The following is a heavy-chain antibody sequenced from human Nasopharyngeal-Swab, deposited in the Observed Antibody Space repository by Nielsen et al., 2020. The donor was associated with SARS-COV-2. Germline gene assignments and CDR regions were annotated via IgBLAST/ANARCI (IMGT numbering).Heavy chain of an antibody. D-gene: IGHD6-19*01. CDR2: IHHSGST. J-gene: IGHJ4*02. V-gene: IGHV4-4*02. Sequence: WIRQPPGKGLEWIGEIHHSGSTNYNPSLKSRVTISVDKSKNQFSLKLSSVTAADTAVYYCARVTSHDSGWRLDYWGQGTLVTVSS. CDR3: ARVTSHDSGWRLDY.